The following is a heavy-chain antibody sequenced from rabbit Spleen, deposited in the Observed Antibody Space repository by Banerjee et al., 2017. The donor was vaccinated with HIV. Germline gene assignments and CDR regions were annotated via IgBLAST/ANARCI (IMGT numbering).Heavy chain of an antibody. CDR2: IDDGSSGST. D-gene: IGHD4-1*01. CDR1: GFTFSSYY. J-gene: IGHJ4*01. V-gene: IGHV1S40*01. CDR3: ARETSSGWGVVSFYFNL. Sequence: QSLEESGGDLVKPGGSLTLTCKASGFTFSSYYMCWVRQAPGKGLEWIACIDDGSSGSTYYASWAKGRFTISKTSSTTVTLQMTSLTAADTATYFCARETSSGWGVVSFYFNLWGPGTLVTVS.